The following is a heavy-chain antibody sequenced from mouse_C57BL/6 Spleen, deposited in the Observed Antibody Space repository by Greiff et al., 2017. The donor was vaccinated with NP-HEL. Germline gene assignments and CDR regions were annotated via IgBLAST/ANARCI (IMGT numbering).Heavy chain of an antibody. V-gene: IGHV5-4*01. CDR1: GFTFSSYA. Sequence: EVQVVESGGGLVKPGGSLKLSCAASGFTFSSYAMSWVRQTPEKRLEWVATISDGGSYTYYPDNVKGRFTISRDNAKNNLYLQMSHLKSEDTAMYYCARRSSGPYYAMDYWGQGTSVTVSS. J-gene: IGHJ4*01. D-gene: IGHD3-2*02. CDR2: ISDGGSYT. CDR3: ARRSSGPYYAMDY.